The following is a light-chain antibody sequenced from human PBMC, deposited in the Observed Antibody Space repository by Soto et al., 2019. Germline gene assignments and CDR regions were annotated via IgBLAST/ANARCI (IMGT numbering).Light chain of an antibody. CDR1: QSISTF. CDR3: QQYGGSPRT. Sequence: IGLTQSPATLSLSPEDRATLSCRASQSISTFLAWYRQKPGQTPRLLIYGASTRATGIPDRFSGSGSGTDFTLTISRLEPEDFAVYYCQQYGGSPRTFGQGTKVDIK. J-gene: IGKJ1*01. V-gene: IGKV3-20*01. CDR2: GAS.